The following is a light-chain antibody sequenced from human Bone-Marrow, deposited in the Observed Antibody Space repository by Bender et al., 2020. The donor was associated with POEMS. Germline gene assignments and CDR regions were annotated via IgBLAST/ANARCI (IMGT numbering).Light chain of an antibody. Sequence: QSMLTQPPSASGTPGQRVTISCYGGSSNIENDNVYWYQQLPGTAPKLLIYNDRQRPSGVPDRFSGSRSGTSASLAISGLQSEDEADYYCAVWDDSLNGWVFGGGTKLTVL. CDR3: AVWDDSLNGWV. CDR2: NDR. J-gene: IGLJ3*02. CDR1: SSNIENDN. V-gene: IGLV1-44*01.